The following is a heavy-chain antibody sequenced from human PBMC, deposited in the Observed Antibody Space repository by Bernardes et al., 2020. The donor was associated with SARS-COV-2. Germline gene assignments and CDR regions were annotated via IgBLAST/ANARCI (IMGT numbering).Heavy chain of an antibody. V-gene: IGHV1-18*01. J-gene: IGHJ4*02. CDR1: GYNFNNYG. CDR3: ARGGGRRLTMIRGVFDPDY. Sequence: ASVKVSCKASGYNFNNYGINWVRQAPGQGLEWMGWISAYNGNTNYAQKFQGRVTMTTDTSTSTAYMDMRSLRSDDTAVYYCARGGGRRLTMIRGVFDPDYWGQGTLVTVSS. D-gene: IGHD3-10*01. CDR2: ISAYNGNT.